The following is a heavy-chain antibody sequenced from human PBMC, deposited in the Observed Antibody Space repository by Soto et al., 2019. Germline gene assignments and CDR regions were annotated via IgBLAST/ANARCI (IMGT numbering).Heavy chain of an antibody. CDR1: GGSISSGGYY. J-gene: IGHJ6*03. D-gene: IGHD2-15*01. CDR2: IYYSGST. CDR3: ARHGYCSGGSCYPEYYYYYYMDV. Sequence: SETLSLTCTVSGGSISSGGYYWSWIRQHPGKGLEWIGYIYYSGSTYYNPSLKSRVTISVDTSKNQFSLKLSSVTAADTAVYYCARHGYCSGGSCYPEYYYYYYMDVWGKGTTVTVSS. V-gene: IGHV4-39*01.